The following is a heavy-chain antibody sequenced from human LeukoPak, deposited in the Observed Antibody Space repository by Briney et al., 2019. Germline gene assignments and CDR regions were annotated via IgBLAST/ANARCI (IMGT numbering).Heavy chain of an antibody. D-gene: IGHD2-2*02. CDR2: IYYSGST. Sequence: PSETLSLTCTVSGGSISSSSYYWGWIRQPPGKGLEWIGSIYYSGSTYYNPSLKSRVTISVDTSKNQFSLKLSSVTAADTAVYYCARGIVVVPAAITAVDPWGQGTLVTVSS. CDR3: ARGIVVVPAAITAVDP. V-gene: IGHV4-39*07. CDR1: GGSISSSSYY. J-gene: IGHJ5*02.